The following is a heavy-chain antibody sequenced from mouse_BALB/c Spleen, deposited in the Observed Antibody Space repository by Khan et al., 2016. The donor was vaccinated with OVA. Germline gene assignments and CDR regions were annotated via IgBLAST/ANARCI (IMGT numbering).Heavy chain of an antibody. D-gene: IGHD2-10*01. CDR2: IWSDGST. V-gene: IGHV2-6-1*01. Sequence: QVQLKESGPGLVAPSQSLSITCTISGFSLTNYGVHWVRQPPGKGLEWLVVIWSDGSTSYNSALRSRLTISKDNSKSQVFLKINSLQTYDTAVYFCARQPYYHYNIMDYWGQGTSVTVSS. CDR1: GFSLTNYG. CDR3: ARQPYYHYNIMDY. J-gene: IGHJ4*01.